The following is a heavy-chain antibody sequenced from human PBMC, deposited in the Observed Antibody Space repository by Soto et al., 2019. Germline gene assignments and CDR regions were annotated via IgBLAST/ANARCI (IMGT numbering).Heavy chain of an antibody. J-gene: IGHJ4*02. V-gene: IGHV1-69*13. Sequence: GASVKVSCKASGGTFSSYAISWVRQAPGQGLEWMGGIIPIFGTANYAQKFQGRVTITADESTCTAYMELSSLRSEDTAVYYCARSDYYDSSGYYFFDYWGQGTLVTVSS. CDR1: GGTFSSYA. D-gene: IGHD3-22*01. CDR3: ARSDYYDSSGYYFFDY. CDR2: IIPIFGTA.